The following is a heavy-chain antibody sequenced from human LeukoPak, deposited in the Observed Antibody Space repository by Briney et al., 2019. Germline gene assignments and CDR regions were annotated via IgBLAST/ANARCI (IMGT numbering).Heavy chain of an antibody. V-gene: IGHV4-4*02. CDR3: ASSQAVALFDP. CDR1: GGSISSSNW. Sequence: SETLSLTCAVSGGSISSSNWWSWVRQPPGKGLEWIGEIYHSGSTNYNPSLKSRVTISVDKSKNQFSLELSSVTAADTAVYYCASSQAVALFDPWGQGTLVTVSS. CDR2: IYHSGST. J-gene: IGHJ5*02. D-gene: IGHD6-19*01.